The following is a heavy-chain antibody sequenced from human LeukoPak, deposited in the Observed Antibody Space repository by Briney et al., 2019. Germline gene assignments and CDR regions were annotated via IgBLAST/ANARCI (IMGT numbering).Heavy chain of an antibody. CDR3: AKEWELHAFDI. J-gene: IGHJ3*02. D-gene: IGHD1-26*01. Sequence: GGSLRLSCAASGFTFDDYAMRWVRQAPGKGLEWVSGISWNSGSIGYADSVKGRFTISRDNAKNSLYLQMNSLRAEDTALYYCAKEWELHAFDIWGQGTMVTVSS. CDR1: GFTFDDYA. CDR2: ISWNSGSI. V-gene: IGHV3-9*01.